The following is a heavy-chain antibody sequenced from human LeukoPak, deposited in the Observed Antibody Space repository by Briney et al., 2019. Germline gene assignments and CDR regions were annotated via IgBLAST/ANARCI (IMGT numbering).Heavy chain of an antibody. Sequence: SGGSLRLSCAASGFTVSSNYMSWVRQAPGKGLEWVSVISGSGGSTYYADSVKGRFTISRDNSKNTLYLQMNSLRAEDTAVYYCAKDHGVAPGNWGQGTLVTVSS. V-gene: IGHV3-23*01. CDR1: GFTVSSNY. CDR3: AKDHGVAPGN. CDR2: ISGSGGST. D-gene: IGHD3-10*01. J-gene: IGHJ4*02.